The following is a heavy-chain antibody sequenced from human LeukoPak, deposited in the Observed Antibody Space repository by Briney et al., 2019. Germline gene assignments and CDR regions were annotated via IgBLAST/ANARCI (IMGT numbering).Heavy chain of an antibody. V-gene: IGHV6-1*01. Sequence: SQTLSLTCAISGDSVSSNSAAWNWIRQSPSGGLEWLGRTYYRSKWYNDYAVSVKSRITINPDTSKNQFSLQLNSVTPEDTAVYYCARSYDYGGNSVDYWGQGTLVTVSS. J-gene: IGHJ4*02. D-gene: IGHD4-23*01. CDR2: TYYRSKWYN. CDR1: GDSVSSNSAA. CDR3: ARSYDYGGNSVDY.